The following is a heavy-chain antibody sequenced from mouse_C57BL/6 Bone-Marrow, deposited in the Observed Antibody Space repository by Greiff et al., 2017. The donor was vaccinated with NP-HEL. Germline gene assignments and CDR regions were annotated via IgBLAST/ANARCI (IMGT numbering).Heavy chain of an antibody. Sequence: QVQLKQSGAELVKPGASVKISCKASGYAFSSYWMNWVKQRPGKGLEWIGQIYPGDGDTNYNGKFKGKATLTADKSSSTAYMQLSSLTSEDSAVYFCARDMTTVVTVYWYFDVWGTGTTVTVSS. J-gene: IGHJ1*03. D-gene: IGHD1-1*01. CDR2: IYPGDGDT. CDR1: GYAFSSYW. CDR3: ARDMTTVVTVYWYFDV. V-gene: IGHV1-80*01.